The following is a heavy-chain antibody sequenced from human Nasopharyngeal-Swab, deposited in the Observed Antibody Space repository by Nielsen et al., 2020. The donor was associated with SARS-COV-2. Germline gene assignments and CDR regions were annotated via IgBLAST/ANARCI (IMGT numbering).Heavy chain of an antibody. CDR3: ARGGWEGIAAADTRVY. CDR1: GFTFSSYS. V-gene: IGHV3-21*01. J-gene: IGHJ4*02. D-gene: IGHD6-13*01. CDR2: ISSNSSYI. Sequence: GESLKISCAASGFTFSSYSMNWVRQAPGKGLEWVSSISSNSSYIYYADSVKGRFTISRDNAKNSLYLQMNSLRAEDTAVYYCARGGWEGIAAADTRVYWGQGTLVTVSS.